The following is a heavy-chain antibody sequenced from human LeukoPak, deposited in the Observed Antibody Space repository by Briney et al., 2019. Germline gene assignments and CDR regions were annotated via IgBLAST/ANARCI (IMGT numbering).Heavy chain of an antibody. CDR2: IRNDGAIK. J-gene: IGHJ3*02. CDR1: GFIFNTYA. V-gene: IGHV3-30*02. Sequence: SGGSLRLSCAASGFIFNTYAMHWVRQAPGKGLEWVAFIRNDGAIKYYADSVKGRFTVSRDNSKNTLYLQMNSLRAEDTAVYYCATTYYYDTVGAFDIWGQGTMVTVSS. D-gene: IGHD3-22*01. CDR3: ATTYYYDTVGAFDI.